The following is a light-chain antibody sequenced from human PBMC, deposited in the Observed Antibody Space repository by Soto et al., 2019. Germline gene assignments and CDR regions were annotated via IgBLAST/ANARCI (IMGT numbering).Light chain of an antibody. V-gene: IGLV2-8*01. Sequence: SALTQPPSASGSPGQSVTISCIGTSSDVAAYNYVSWYQQFPGKAPKLMIYEVSKRPSGVPDRFSGSKSGNTASLTVSGLQAEDEGDYYCSSYAGSNNLVFGGGTKLTVL. CDR2: EVS. CDR1: SSDVAAYNY. CDR3: SSYAGSNNLV. J-gene: IGLJ2*01.